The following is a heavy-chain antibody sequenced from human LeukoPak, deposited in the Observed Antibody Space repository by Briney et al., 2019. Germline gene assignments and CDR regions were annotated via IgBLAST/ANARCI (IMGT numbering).Heavy chain of an antibody. J-gene: IGHJ4*02. Sequence: GGSLRLSCAASGSTFSSYSMNWVRQAPGKGLEWVSSISSSSSYIYYADSVKGRFTISRDNAKNSLYLQMNSLRAEDTAVYYCARDLSDYYFDYWGQGTLVTVSS. CDR1: GSTFSSYS. V-gene: IGHV3-21*01. CDR3: ARDLSDYYFDY. CDR2: ISSSSSYI.